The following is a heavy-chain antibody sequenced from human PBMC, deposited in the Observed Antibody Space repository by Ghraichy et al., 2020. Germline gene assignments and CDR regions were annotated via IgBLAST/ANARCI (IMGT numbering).Heavy chain of an antibody. CDR1: GFTFSSYS. CDR2: ISSSSSYI. CDR3: ARDGVEYSYGSDGFYYYYGMDV. D-gene: IGHD5-18*01. V-gene: IGHV3-21*01. Sequence: GSLRLSCAASGFTFSSYSMNWVRQAPGKGLEWVSSISSSSSYIYYADSVKGRFTISRDNAKNSLYLQMNSLRAEDTAVYYCARDGVEYSYGSDGFYYYYGMDVWGQGTTVTVSS. J-gene: IGHJ6*02.